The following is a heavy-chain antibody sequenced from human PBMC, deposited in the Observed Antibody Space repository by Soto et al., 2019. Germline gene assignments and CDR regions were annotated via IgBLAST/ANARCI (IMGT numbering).Heavy chain of an antibody. Sequence: GGSLRLSCAASGFTFSTYSMNWVRQAPGKGLEWVSFISSSSGDIYYADSLKGRFTISRDNAKNSLYLQMNSLRAEDTALYYCAREAPQGYDLLTGCYTYYYGMDVWGQGTTVTVSS. V-gene: IGHV3-21*01. CDR2: ISSSSGDI. CDR3: AREAPQGYDLLTGCYTYYYGMDV. J-gene: IGHJ6*02. CDR1: GFTFSTYS. D-gene: IGHD3-9*01.